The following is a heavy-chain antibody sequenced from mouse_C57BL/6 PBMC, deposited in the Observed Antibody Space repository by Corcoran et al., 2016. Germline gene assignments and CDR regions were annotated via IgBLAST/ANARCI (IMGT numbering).Heavy chain of an antibody. CDR1: GYTFTDYY. J-gene: IGHJ2*01. V-gene: IGHV1-19*01. CDR3: AREKTAQATYYFDY. D-gene: IGHD3-2*02. Sequence: EVQLQQSGPVLVKPGASVKMSCKASGYTFTDYYMNWVKQSHGKSLEWIGVINPYNGGTSYNQKFKGKATLTVDKSSSTAYMELNSLTSEDSAVYYCAREKTAQATYYFDYWGQGTTLTVSS. CDR2: INPYNGGT.